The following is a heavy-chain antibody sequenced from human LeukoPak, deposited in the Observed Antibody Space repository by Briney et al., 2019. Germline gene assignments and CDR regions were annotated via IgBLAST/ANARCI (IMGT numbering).Heavy chain of an antibody. Sequence: GGSLRLSCTASGFTFGDYAMSWFRQAPGKGLEWVGFIRGKTYGGTTEYAASVKGRFTISRDDSKSIAYLQMNSLKTEDTAVYYCTRGRYGDYEGCIDYWGQGILVTVSS. D-gene: IGHD4-17*01. J-gene: IGHJ4*02. CDR1: GFTFGDYA. CDR2: IRGKTYGGTT. V-gene: IGHV3-49*03. CDR3: TRGRYGDYEGCIDY.